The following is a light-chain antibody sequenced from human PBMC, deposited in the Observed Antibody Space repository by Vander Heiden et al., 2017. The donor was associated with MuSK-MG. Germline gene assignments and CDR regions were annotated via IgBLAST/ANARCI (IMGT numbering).Light chain of an antibody. J-gene: IGKJ1*01. CDR2: GAS. CDR3: QQYGSSRWT. V-gene: IGKV3-20*01. CDR1: QSVSSTY. Sequence: EIVLTQSPGTRSSSPGERATLSCRASQSVSSTYLAWYQQKPGQAPRLLIYGASNRATGIPDRFSGSGSGTDFTLTISRLEPEDFAVYYCQQYGSSRWTFGQGTKVEIK.